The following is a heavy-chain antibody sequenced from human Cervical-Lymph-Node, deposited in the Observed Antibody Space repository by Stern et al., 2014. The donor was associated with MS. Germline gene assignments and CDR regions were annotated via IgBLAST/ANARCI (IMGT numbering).Heavy chain of an antibody. Sequence: QITLKESGPALVKPTQTLTLTCTVSGFSLSTAGMCVSWIRQSPGKALEWLALLKWDDDKYYNTTLRTRLTISKDTSKNQVVLTLTNMDPVDTATYYCARIRNGDYAYYYYGMDVWGQGTTVTVSS. CDR2: LKWDDDK. D-gene: IGHD4-17*01. V-gene: IGHV2-70*01. CDR1: GFSLSTAGMC. CDR3: ARIRNGDYAYYYYGMDV. J-gene: IGHJ6*02.